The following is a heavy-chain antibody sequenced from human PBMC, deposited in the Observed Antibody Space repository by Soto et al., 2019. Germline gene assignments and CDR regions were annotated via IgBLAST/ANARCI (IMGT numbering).Heavy chain of an antibody. J-gene: IGHJ4*02. D-gene: IGHD4-17*01. CDR1: AVTVGNNY. V-gene: IGHV3-66*01. Sequence: EVRLVESGGGLVQPGGSLRLSCAASAVTVGNNYMSWVRQAPGKGLEWVSVTYSGGDTRYADSVKGRCTMSSDSTKNTVYLQMDSMRAEDTAVYFCARNVPVTALGYWGQGSLVTVSS. CDR2: TYSGGDT. CDR3: ARNVPVTALGY.